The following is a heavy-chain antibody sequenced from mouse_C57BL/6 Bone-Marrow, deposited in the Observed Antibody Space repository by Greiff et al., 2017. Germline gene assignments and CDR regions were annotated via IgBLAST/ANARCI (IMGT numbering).Heavy chain of an antibody. J-gene: IGHJ4*01. CDR2: IYPRDGSN. CDR3: ERSGDGYYERDAMDY. D-gene: IGHD2-3*01. CDR1: GYTFTSYD. Sequence: QVQLQQPGAELVKPGASVKLSCKASGYTFTSYDINWVKQRPGQGLEWIGWIYPRDGSNKYNEKFKGKATLTVDTSSSTSYMELQSLTSVDSAVYVCERSGDGYYERDAMDYWGQGTSVTVSS. V-gene: IGHV1-85*01.